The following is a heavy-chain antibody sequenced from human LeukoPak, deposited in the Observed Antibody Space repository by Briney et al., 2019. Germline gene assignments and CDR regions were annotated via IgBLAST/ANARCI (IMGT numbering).Heavy chain of an antibody. CDR2: IYYSGST. D-gene: IGHD2-2*01. Sequence: SETLSLTCTVSGGSISSSSYYWGWIRQPPGEGLEWIGSIYYSGSTYYNPSLKSRVTISVDTSKNQFSLKLSSVTAADTAVYYCARSRDDCSSTSCYEGINWFDPWGQGTLVTVSS. J-gene: IGHJ5*02. CDR1: GGSISSSSYY. CDR3: ARSRDDCSSTSCYEGINWFDP. V-gene: IGHV4-39*07.